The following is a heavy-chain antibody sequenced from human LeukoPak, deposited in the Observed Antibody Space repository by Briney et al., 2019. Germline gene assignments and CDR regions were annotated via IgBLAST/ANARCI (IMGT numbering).Heavy chain of an antibody. J-gene: IGHJ5*02. Sequence: AASVKVSCKASGYTFTSYGISWVRQAPGQGLEWMGWISAYNGNTNYAQKLQGRVTMTTDTSTSTAYMELRSLRSDDTAVYYCAREGVDIVLRAAEVWFDPWGQGTLVTVSS. CDR2: ISAYNGNT. V-gene: IGHV1-18*01. D-gene: IGHD2-8*01. CDR3: AREGVDIVLRAAEVWFDP. CDR1: GYTFTSYG.